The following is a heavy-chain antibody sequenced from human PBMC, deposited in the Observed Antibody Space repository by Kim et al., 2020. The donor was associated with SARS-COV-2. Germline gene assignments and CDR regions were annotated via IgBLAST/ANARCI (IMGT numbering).Heavy chain of an antibody. CDR3: ARRSDTMVRGTAHCGLDV. CDR2: IYPGDSDT. V-gene: IGHV5-51*01. J-gene: IGHJ6*02. CDR1: GYSFTSYW. D-gene: IGHD3-10*01. Sequence: GESLKISCKGSGYSFTSYWIGWVRQMPGKGLEWMGIIYPGDSDTRYSPSFQGQVTISADKSISTAYLQWSSLKASDTAMFDCARRSDTMVRGTAHCGLDVWGQGTTVTVSS.